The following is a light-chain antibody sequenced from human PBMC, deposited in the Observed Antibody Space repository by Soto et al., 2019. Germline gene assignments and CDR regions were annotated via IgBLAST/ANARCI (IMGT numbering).Light chain of an antibody. CDR1: QSISNF. Sequence: IQMTQSPSSLSASVGDRVTITCRASQSISNFLNWYQQKPGKAPKLLISAASSLQGGVPSRFSGSGSGTDFTLTISSLQPEDFATYYCQQSYSAPRTFGQGTKLEIK. CDR2: AAS. J-gene: IGKJ2*01. V-gene: IGKV1-39*01. CDR3: QQSYSAPRT.